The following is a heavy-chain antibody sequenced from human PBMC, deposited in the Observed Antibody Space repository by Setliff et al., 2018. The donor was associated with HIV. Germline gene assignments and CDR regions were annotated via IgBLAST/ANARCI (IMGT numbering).Heavy chain of an antibody. Sequence: GGSLRLSCAASGFTFSTYAMSWVRQAPGKGLEWVSAITSTAGTTYYADSVKGRFTVSRDNSKNTLYLQMNSLRPEDTAVYYCARSPLVGATRFDPWGQGTLVTVSS. CDR1: GFTFSTYA. CDR2: ITSTAGTT. J-gene: IGHJ5*02. D-gene: IGHD1-26*01. CDR3: ARSPLVGATRFDP. V-gene: IGHV3-23*01.